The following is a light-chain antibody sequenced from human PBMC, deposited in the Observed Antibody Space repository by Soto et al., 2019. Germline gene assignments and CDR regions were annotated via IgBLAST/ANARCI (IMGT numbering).Light chain of an antibody. CDR2: ENN. CDR3: QSYASSLSGYV. J-gene: IGLJ1*01. V-gene: IGLV1-40*01. Sequence: QSVLTQPPSVSEAPGQRVTISCTGSSSNIGAGYEAHWYQQVPGTAPQLLIYENNNRPAWVADRFSGSNSGTSASLAITGLQDEDEAEYYCQSYASSLSGYVFGTGTKLTVL. CDR1: SSNIGAGYE.